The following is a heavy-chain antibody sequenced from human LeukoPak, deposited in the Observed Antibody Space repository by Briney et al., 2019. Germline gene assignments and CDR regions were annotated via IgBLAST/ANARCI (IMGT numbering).Heavy chain of an antibody. CDR3: ARDAVLLWFGEANYYYGMDV. Sequence: SETLSLTCTVSGGSISSSSYYWGWIRQPPGKGLEWIGSIYYSGSTYYNPSLKSRVTISVDTSKNQFSLKLSSVTAADTAVYYRARDAVLLWFGEANYYYGMDVWGQGTTVTVSS. J-gene: IGHJ6*02. V-gene: IGHV4-39*07. D-gene: IGHD3-10*01. CDR1: GGSISSSSYY. CDR2: IYYSGST.